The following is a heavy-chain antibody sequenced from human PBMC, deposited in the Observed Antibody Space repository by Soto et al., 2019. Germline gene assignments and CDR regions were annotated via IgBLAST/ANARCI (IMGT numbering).Heavy chain of an antibody. D-gene: IGHD6-13*01. V-gene: IGHV1-18*01. CDR2: ISAYNVNT. Sequence: GASVKVSCKASGYTFTSYGISWVRQAPGQGLEWMGWISAYNVNTNYAQKLQGRVTMTTDTSTSTAYMELRSLRSDDTAVYYCARLGSSWLYYGMDVWGQGTTVTVSS. CDR1: GYTFTSYG. CDR3: ARLGSSWLYYGMDV. J-gene: IGHJ6*02.